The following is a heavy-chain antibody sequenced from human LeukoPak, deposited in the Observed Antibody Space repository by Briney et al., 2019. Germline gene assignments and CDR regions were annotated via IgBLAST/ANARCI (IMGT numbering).Heavy chain of an antibody. J-gene: IGHJ4*02. V-gene: IGHV3-64D*06. D-gene: IGHD6-13*01. CDR2: NSGNGGST. Sequence: PGGSLRLSCSASGFIISNYAMHWVRQAPGKALEYVSANSGNGGSTYYADSVKGRFTISRDNSKNTLYLQMSSLRAEDTAIYHCVKDLYKGDSSSWYYFDYWGQGTLVTVSS. CDR3: VKDLYKGDSSSWYYFDY. CDR1: GFIISNYA.